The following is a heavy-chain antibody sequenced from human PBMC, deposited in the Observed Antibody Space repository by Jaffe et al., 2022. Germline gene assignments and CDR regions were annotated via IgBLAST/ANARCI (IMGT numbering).Heavy chain of an antibody. CDR2: IYTSGST. V-gene: IGHV4-61*02. D-gene: IGHD4-17*01. Sequence: QVQLQESGPGLVKPSQTLSLTCTVSGGSISSGSYYWSWIRQPAGKGLEWIGRIYTSGSTNYNPSLKSRVTISVDTSKNQFSLKLSSVTAADTAVYYCARDGKYGDYYFDYWGQGTLVTVSS. J-gene: IGHJ4*02. CDR3: ARDGKYGDYYFDY. CDR1: GGSISSGSYY.